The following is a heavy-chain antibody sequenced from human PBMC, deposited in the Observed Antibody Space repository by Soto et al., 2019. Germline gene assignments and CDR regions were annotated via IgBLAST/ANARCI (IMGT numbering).Heavy chain of an antibody. J-gene: IGHJ6*02. V-gene: IGHV4-39*07. D-gene: IGHD4-17*01. CDR3: ARGLTMVNYYYYGMDV. CDR1: GGSISSDSYY. Sequence: SETLSLTCTVSGGSISSDSYYWGWIRQSPEKGLEWIGEITHSGSTNYNPSLKSRLTISVDTSKNQFSLKLSSVTAADTAVYYCARGLTMVNYYYYGMDVWGQGTTVTVSS. CDR2: ITHSGST.